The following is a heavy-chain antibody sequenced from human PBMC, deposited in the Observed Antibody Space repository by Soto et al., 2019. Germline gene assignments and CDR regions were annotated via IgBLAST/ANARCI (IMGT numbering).Heavy chain of an antibody. D-gene: IGHD2-21*02. V-gene: IGHV4-30-4*08. CDR3: AREDDGGDRDYYGLDV. CDR1: GGSISYEYYH. J-gene: IGHJ6*02. Sequence: SETLSLTCIVSGGSISYEYYHWTWIRQSPGKGLEWIGYIHYSGSIMYNPSFKSRVTISVDTSKNQFSLQLSSVTAADTAVYFCAREDDGGDRDYYGLDVWGQGTTVTVSS. CDR2: IHYSGSI.